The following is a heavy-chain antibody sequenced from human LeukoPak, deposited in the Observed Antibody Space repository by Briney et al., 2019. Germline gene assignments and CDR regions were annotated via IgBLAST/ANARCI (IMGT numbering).Heavy chain of an antibody. CDR1: GGSISSSSYY. CDR2: IYYSGST. D-gene: IGHD5-12*01. CDR3: ASGGYVDIVATSAGGWFDP. J-gene: IGHJ5*02. V-gene: IGHV4-39*07. Sequence: PSETLSLTCTVSGGSISSSSYYWGWIRQPPGKGLEWIGSIYYSGSTYYNPSLKSRVTISVDTSKNQFSLKLSSVTAADTAVYYCASGGYVDIVATSAGGWFDPWGQGTLVTVSS.